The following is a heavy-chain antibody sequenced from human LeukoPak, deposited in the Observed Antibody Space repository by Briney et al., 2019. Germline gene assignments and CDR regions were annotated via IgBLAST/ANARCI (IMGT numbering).Heavy chain of an antibody. CDR2: ISSSGSTI. CDR1: GFTFSSYE. CDR3: ARDLYGDYGY. J-gene: IGHJ4*02. D-gene: IGHD4-17*01. Sequence: GGSLRLSCAASGFTFSSYEMSWVCQAPGEGLGWVSYISSSGSTIYYADSVKGRFTISRDNAKNSLYLQMNSLRAEDTAVYYCARDLYGDYGYWGQGTLVTVSS. V-gene: IGHV3-48*03.